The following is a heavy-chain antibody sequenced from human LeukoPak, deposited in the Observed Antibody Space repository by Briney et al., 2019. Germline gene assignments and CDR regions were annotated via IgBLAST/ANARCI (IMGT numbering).Heavy chain of an antibody. D-gene: IGHD1-26*01. Sequence: SETLSLTCTVSGGSISSYYWSWIRRPPGKGLEWIGYIYYSGSTNYNPSLKSRVTISVDTSKNQFSLKLSSVTAADTAVYYCARDGPSGSYGYWGQGTLVTVSS. CDR3: ARDGPSGSYGY. J-gene: IGHJ4*02. V-gene: IGHV4-59*01. CDR2: IYYSGST. CDR1: GGSISSYY.